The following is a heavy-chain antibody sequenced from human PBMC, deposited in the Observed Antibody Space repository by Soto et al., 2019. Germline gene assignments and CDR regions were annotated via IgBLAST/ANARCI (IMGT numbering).Heavy chain of an antibody. D-gene: IGHD2-21*02. Sequence: EVHLLESGGGLVQPGGSLRLSCAASGFTFNTYAMAWVRQAPGRGLEWVSSMSGSRGSTSYAPSVKGLFTISRNKSENTLYLKMNSLRADNRAVYYCEKVQHVVVMTGITYYFDYRDPGTLVRVSS. CDR2: MSGSRGST. CDR1: GFTFNTYA. V-gene: IGHV3-23*01. CDR3: EKVQHVVVMTGITYYFDY. J-gene: IGHJ4*02.